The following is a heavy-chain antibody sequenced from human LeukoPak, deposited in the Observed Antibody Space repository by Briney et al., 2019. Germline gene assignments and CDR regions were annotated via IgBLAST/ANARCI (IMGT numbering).Heavy chain of an antibody. Sequence: GGSLRLSCAASGFTFSSYAMSWVRQAPGKGLEWVSAISGSGGSTYYAGSVKGRFTISRDNSKNTLYLQMNSLRAEDTAVYYCANYYDILTGYYTFDYWGQGTQVTVSS. D-gene: IGHD3-9*01. CDR1: GFTFSSYA. J-gene: IGHJ4*02. V-gene: IGHV3-23*01. CDR3: ANYYDILTGYYTFDY. CDR2: ISGSGGST.